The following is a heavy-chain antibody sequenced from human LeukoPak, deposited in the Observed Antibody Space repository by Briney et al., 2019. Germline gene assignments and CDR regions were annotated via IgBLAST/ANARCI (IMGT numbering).Heavy chain of an antibody. Sequence: ASVKVSCKASGYTFTGYYMHWVRQAPGQGLEWMGRTNPNSGGTNYAQKFQGRVTMTRDTSISTAYMELSRLRSDDTAVYYCARLGRYGSWYGYWGQGTLVTVPS. CDR2: TNPNSGGT. J-gene: IGHJ4*02. CDR1: GYTFTGYY. V-gene: IGHV1-2*06. CDR3: ARLGRYGSWYGY. D-gene: IGHD6-13*01.